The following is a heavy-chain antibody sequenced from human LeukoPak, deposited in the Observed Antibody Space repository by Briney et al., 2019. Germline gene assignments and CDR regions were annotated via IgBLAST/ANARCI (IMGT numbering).Heavy chain of an antibody. CDR3: GRDSGSCRYFDY. CDR1: GSTFSSYS. Sequence: GGSLRLSCAASGSTFSSYSMTWVRRAPGKGLEWVSSISSSSAYIYYADSVKGRFTISRDNAKNSLHLQVNSLRAEDTAVYYCGRDSGSCRYFDYWGQGTLVTVSS. D-gene: IGHD1-26*01. CDR2: ISSSSAYI. J-gene: IGHJ4*02. V-gene: IGHV3-21*01.